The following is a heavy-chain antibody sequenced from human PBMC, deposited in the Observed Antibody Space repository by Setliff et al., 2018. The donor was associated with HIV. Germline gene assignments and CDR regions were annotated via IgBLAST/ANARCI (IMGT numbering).Heavy chain of an antibody. J-gene: IGHJ5*02. CDR1: GYTFTDFY. CDR3: ARAHFLVAMTRNWFDP. Sequence: ASVKVSCKASGYTFTDFYIHWVRQAPGQGLEWIGRINPKSGDADYLKKFQGRVTMTTDTSTNTAHMELIRPRFDDTAVYYCARAHFLVAMTRNWFDPWGQGTLVTVPS. D-gene: IGHD5-12*01. CDR2: INPKSGDA. V-gene: IGHV1-2*06.